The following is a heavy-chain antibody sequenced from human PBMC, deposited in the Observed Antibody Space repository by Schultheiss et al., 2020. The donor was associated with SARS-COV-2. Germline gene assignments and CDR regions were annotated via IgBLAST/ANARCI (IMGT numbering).Heavy chain of an antibody. CDR2: ITPIYGST. CDR3: ARGWTREHSLLGAY. V-gene: IGHV1-69*01. J-gene: IGHJ4*02. D-gene: IGHD1-26*01. Sequence: GGSLRLSCKASGDTFSNYGISWVRQAPGQGLEWMGGITPIYGSTDYAQSFQDRLTVIADESTSTVYMQLSSLTSDDTAVYYCARGWTREHSLLGAYWGQGTLVTVSS. CDR1: GDTFSNYG.